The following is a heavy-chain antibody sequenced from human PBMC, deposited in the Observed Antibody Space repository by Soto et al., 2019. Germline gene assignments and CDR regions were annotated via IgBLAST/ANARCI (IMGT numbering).Heavy chain of an antibody. D-gene: IGHD2-2*01. V-gene: IGHV4-61*01. J-gene: IGHJ6*02. Sequence: PSETLSLTCTFSGSSVSSGSSSWSWIRQPPGKGLQWVGYISYSGSTSYNPSLKGRVTISVDTSKNQFSLKLSSVTAADTAVYYCARDPLIILPPAASLDPDHYFYGMDVWGQGTTVTVSS. CDR2: ISYSGST. CDR1: GSSVSSGSSS. CDR3: ARDPLIILPPAASLDPDHYFYGMDV.